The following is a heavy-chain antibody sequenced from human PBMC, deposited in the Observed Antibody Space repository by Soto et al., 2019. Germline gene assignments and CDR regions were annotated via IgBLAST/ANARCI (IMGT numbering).Heavy chain of an antibody. D-gene: IGHD3-9*01. J-gene: IGHJ4*02. CDR1: GGSISSYY. CDR2: IYYSGST. Sequence: PSETLSLTCTVSGGSISSYYWSWIRQPPGKGLEWIGHIYYSGSTNYNPSLKSRVTISVDTSKNQFSLKLSSVTAADTAVYYCARVYADILTGYYLGKYYFDYWGQGTLVTGSS. V-gene: IGHV4-59*08. CDR3: ARVYADILTGYYLGKYYFDY.